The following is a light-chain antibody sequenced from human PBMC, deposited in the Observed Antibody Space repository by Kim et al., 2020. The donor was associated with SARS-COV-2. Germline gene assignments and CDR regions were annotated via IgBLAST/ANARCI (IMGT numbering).Light chain of an antibody. CDR2: KVS. V-gene: IGKV2-30*01. CDR3: MQGTHWPFT. CDR1: QSLVYGDGNTY. Sequence: PASISCRSSQSLVYGDGNTYLNWFHQRPGQSPRRLIYKVSNRDSGVPDRFSGSGSGTDFTLQISRVEAEDVGVYYCMQGTHWPFTFGSGTKVDIK. J-gene: IGKJ3*01.